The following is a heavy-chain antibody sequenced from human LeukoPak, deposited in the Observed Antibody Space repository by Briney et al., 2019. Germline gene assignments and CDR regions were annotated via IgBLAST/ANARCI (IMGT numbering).Heavy chain of an antibody. J-gene: IGHJ4*02. CDR2: IRSKAYGETT. D-gene: IGHD6-19*01. V-gene: IGHV3-49*04. Sequence: GGSLRLSCTASGFTFGDYAMSWVRQAPGKGLECVGFIRSKAYGETTEYAASVKGRFTISRDDSKSIAYLQMNSLKTEDTAVYYCTRDHDSSGWLAYWGQGTLVTVSS. CDR3: TRDHDSSGWLAY. CDR1: GFTFGDYA.